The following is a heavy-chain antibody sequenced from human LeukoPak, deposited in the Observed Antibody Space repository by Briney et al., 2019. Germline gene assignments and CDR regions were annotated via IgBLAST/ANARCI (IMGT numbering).Heavy chain of an antibody. Sequence: SVKVSCKASGGTFSSSAISWVRQAPGQGLEWLGGIIPIFGSSNYAQNFQDRVTITADESTSTAYMELSSLRSEDTAVYYCARGAFFWRVITRYNWFDPWGQGTLVTVSS. D-gene: IGHD3-10*01. J-gene: IGHJ5*02. CDR2: IIPIFGSS. V-gene: IGHV1-69*13. CDR1: GGTFSSSA. CDR3: ARGAFFWRVITRYNWFDP.